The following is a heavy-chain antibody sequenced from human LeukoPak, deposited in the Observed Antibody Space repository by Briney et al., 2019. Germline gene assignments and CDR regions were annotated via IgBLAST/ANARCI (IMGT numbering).Heavy chain of an antibody. CDR3: ARDHLWGGNGVLDY. CDR2: IWYDGSNK. J-gene: IGHJ4*02. V-gene: IGHV3-33*01. CDR1: GFTFSSYG. Sequence: GGSLRLSCAASGFTFSSYGMHWVRQAPGKGLEWVAVIWYDGSNKYYADSVKGRFTISRDNSKNTLYLQMNSLRAEDTAVYYCARDHLWGGNGVLDYWGQGTLVTVSS. D-gene: IGHD4-23*01.